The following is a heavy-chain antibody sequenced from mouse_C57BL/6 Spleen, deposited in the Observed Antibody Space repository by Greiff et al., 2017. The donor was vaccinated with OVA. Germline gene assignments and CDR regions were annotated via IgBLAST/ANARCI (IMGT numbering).Heavy chain of an antibody. CDR3: ARDYDYDGYYFDY. CDR1: GYTFTSYW. Sequence: QVQLQQPGAELVRPGSSVKLSCKASGYTFTSYWMHWVKQRPIQGLEWIGNIDPSDSETHYNQKFKDKATLTVDKSSSTAYMQLSSLTSEDSAVECCARDYDYDGYYFDYWGQGTTLTVSS. CDR2: IDPSDSET. D-gene: IGHD2-4*01. J-gene: IGHJ2*01. V-gene: IGHV1-52*01.